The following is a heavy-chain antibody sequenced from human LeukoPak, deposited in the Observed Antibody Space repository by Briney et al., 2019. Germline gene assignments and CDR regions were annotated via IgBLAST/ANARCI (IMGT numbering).Heavy chain of an antibody. Sequence: NRGESLKISCKGPGYSFTSYWIGWVRQMPGKGLEWMGIIYPGDSDTRYSPSFQGQVTISADKSISTAYLQWSSLKASDTAMYYCASQCSSTSCYGGGLDPWGQGTLVTVSS. CDR2: IYPGDSDT. CDR3: ASQCSSTSCYGGGLDP. CDR1: GYSFTSYW. V-gene: IGHV5-51*01. J-gene: IGHJ5*02. D-gene: IGHD2-2*01.